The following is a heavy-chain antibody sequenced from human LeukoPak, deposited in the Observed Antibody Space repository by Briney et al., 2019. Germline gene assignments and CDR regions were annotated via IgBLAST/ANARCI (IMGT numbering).Heavy chain of an antibody. CDR2: MNPNSGNT. CDR1: GGTFSSYA. CDR3: ARDSPYDAFDI. Sequence: GASVKVSCKASGGTFSSYAISWVRQATGQGLEWMGWMNPNSGNTGYAQRFQGRVTMTRNTSTSTAYMELRSLRSDDTAVYYCARDSPYDAFDIWGQGTMVTVSS. D-gene: IGHD1-26*01. J-gene: IGHJ3*02. V-gene: IGHV1-8*02.